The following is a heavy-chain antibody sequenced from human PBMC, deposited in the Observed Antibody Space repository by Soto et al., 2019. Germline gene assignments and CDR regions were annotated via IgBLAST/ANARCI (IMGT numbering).Heavy chain of an antibody. CDR3: ARHNGPLYVGYYYDMDV. CDR1: SVCISSSTYY. J-gene: IGHJ6*02. Sequence: SETLSLNCTVTSVCISSSTYYWDWIRDPPGKGLEWIGSIYYSGYTYYNPSLKSRVTISVDTSKNQFSLKLSSVTAADTAVYYCARHNGPLYVGYYYDMDVWGQGTTVT. CDR2: IYYSGYT. V-gene: IGHV4-39*01. D-gene: IGHD3-16*01.